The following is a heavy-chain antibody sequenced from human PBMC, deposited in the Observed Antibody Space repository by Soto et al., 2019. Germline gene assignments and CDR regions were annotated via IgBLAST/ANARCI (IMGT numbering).Heavy chain of an antibody. D-gene: IGHD3-22*01. V-gene: IGHV1-18*01. J-gene: IGHJ4*02. CDR1: GYTFTSYG. CDR3: ARWSAYYSDSSGYYGGVY. CDR2: ISAYNGNT. Sequence: QVQLVQSGAEVKKPGASVKVSCKASGYTFTSYGISWVRQAPGQGLEWMGWISAYNGNTNYAQKLQGRVTMTTDTSTITAYMELRSLRSDDTAVYYCARWSAYYSDSSGYYGGVYWGQGTLVTVSS.